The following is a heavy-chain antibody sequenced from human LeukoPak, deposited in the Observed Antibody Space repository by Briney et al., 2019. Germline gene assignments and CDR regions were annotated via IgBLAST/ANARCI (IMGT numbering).Heavy chain of an antibody. D-gene: IGHD1-20*01. CDR1: GFTFSDYY. CDR3: ARRRYNWHAIDY. Sequence: KPGGSLRLSCAASGFTFSDYYMSWIRQAPGKGLEWVSYISSSGSTLYYADSVKGRITISRDNAKNSLYLQMNSLRAEDTAVYYCARRRYNWHAIDYWGQGTLVTVPS. CDR2: ISSSGSTL. J-gene: IGHJ4*02. V-gene: IGHV3-11*01.